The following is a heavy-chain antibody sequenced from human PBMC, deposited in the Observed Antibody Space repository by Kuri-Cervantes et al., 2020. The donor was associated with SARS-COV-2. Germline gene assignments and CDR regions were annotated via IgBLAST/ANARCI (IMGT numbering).Heavy chain of an antibody. CDR1: GGTFSSYA. D-gene: IGHD5-12*01. CDR3: ARPLRWLQRFDY. CDR2: INSNSGGT. J-gene: IGHJ4*02. Sequence: GGSLRLSCNASGGTFSSYAISCVRQDSGQGLEWMGWINSNSGGTNYAQKFQGRVTMTRDTSISTAYMELSRLRSDDTAVYYCARPLRWLQRFDYWGQGTLVTVSS. V-gene: IGHV1-2*02.